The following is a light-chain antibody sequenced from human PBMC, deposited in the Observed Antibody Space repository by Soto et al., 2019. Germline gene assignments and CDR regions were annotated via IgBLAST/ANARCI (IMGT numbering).Light chain of an antibody. CDR2: LGS. CDR3: MQARQTPRT. V-gene: IGKV2-28*01. Sequence: IVMTQSPLSLPVTPGEPASIACRSSESLLHSNGYNYLDWYLQKPGQSPQLLISLGSNRASGVPDRFSGSGSGTDFTLNISRVEADDVGVYYCMQARQTPRTFGQGTRLEIK. J-gene: IGKJ5*01. CDR1: ESLLHSNGYNY.